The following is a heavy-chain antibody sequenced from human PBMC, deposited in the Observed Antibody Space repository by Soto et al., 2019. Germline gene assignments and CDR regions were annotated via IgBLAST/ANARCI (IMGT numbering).Heavy chain of an antibody. CDR1: GFTFSSYG. J-gene: IGHJ4*02. CDR2: ISYDGSNK. V-gene: IGHV3-30*18. D-gene: IGHD2-15*01. Sequence: GGSLRLSCAASGFTFSSYGMHWVRQAPGKGLEWVAVISYDGSNKYYADSVKGRFTISRDNSKNTLYLQMNSLRAEDTAVYYCAKDGEVFFPSDIVVVVAATGYFDYWGQGTLVTVSS. CDR3: AKDGEVFFPSDIVVVVAATGYFDY.